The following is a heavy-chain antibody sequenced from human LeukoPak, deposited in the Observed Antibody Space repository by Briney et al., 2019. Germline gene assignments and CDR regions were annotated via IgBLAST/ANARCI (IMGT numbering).Heavy chain of an antibody. CDR2: ISYDGSNK. J-gene: IGHJ4*02. CDR3: AKGKEAAAAVPFDY. V-gene: IGHV3-30*18. D-gene: IGHD6-13*01. Sequence: TGGSLRLSCAASGFTFSSYGMHWVRQAPGKGLEWVAVISYDGSNKYYADSVKGRFTISRDNSKNTLYLQMNSLRAEDTAVYYCAKGKEAAAAVPFDYWGQGTLVTVSS. CDR1: GFTFSSYG.